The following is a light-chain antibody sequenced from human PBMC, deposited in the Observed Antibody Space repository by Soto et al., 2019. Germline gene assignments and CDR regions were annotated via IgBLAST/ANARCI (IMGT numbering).Light chain of an antibody. J-gene: IGLJ1*01. V-gene: IGLV2-14*01. Sequence: QSVLTQPASVSGSPGQSITISCTGTSSDVGGYNYVSWYQQYPGKVPKLMIYEVTNRPSGVSSRFSGSKSGDTASLTISGLQPEDEADYYCRSYTSSSTLVFGTGTKLTVL. CDR2: EVT. CDR3: RSYTSSSTLV. CDR1: SSDVGGYNY.